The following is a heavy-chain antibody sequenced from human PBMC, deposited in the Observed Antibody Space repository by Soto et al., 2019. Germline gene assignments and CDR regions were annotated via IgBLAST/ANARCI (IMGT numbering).Heavy chain of an antibody. CDR1: GFTFSDYG. J-gene: IGHJ4*02. CDR3: SRSLDS. Sequence: PGGSLRLSCVASGFTFSDYGMHWVRQAPGKGLEWVAVISYDGSNQYYADSVKGRFTISRDNAENSLYLQMSSLTAEDSALYYCSRSLDSWGQGTRVTVSS. V-gene: IGHV3-30*03. CDR2: ISYDGSNQ.